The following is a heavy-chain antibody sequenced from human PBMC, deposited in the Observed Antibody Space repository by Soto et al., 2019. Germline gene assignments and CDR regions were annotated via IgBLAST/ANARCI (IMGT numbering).Heavy chain of an antibody. CDR1: GCIFSSYW. CDR2: INQDGSEK. CDR3: ARGNGYCSGNSCQPFDY. D-gene: IGHD2-2*01. Sequence: PGVSMRLSCAASGCIFSSYWMSWVRQAPGKGLECVASINQDGSEKYYVASVKGRFTISRDDAKNSLYLQMNSLRAEDTAIYYCARGNGYCSGNSCQPFDYWGQGALVTVSS. V-gene: IGHV3-7*01. J-gene: IGHJ4*02.